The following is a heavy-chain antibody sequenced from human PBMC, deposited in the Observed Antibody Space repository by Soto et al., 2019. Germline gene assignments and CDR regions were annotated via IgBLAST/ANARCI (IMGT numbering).Heavy chain of an antibody. V-gene: IGHV1-8*01. CDR3: ARGLLRFLEWSPYYYMDV. J-gene: IGHJ6*03. D-gene: IGHD3-3*01. CDR1: GYTFTSYD. Sequence: GASVKVSCKASGYTFTSYDINWVRQATGQGLEWMGWMNPNSGNTGYAQKFQGRVTMTRNTSISTAYMELSSLRSEDTAVYYCARGLLRFLEWSPYYYMDVWGKGTTVTVSS. CDR2: MNPNSGNT.